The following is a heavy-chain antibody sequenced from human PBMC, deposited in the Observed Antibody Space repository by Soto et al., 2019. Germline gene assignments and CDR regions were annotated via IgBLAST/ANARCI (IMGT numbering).Heavy chain of an antibody. J-gene: IGHJ6*04. Sequence: EVQLVESGGGLVQPGGSLRLSCAASGFTFSSYWMSWFRQAPGKGLEWVANIKQDGSEENYVDSVKGRFTISRDNAKTALYLQMNSLRVEATAVYYCAREIAARLWGKGTTVTVSS. CDR1: GFTFSSYW. D-gene: IGHD6-6*01. V-gene: IGHV3-7*01. CDR2: IKQDGSEE. CDR3: AREIAARL.